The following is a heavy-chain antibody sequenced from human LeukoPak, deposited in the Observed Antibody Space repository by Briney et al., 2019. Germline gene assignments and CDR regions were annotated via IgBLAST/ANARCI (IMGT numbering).Heavy chain of an antibody. D-gene: IGHD3-22*01. V-gene: IGHV3-23*01. J-gene: IGHJ4*02. CDR2: ISGSGDST. CDR3: ARQVGFCSDSTCYFDY. Sequence: PGGSLRLSCAASGFPFSSYVMRWVRQGPGKGLQWVSAISGSGDSTDYADSVKGRLTISRDNSKNILFLQMSSLRADDTAIYYCARQVGFCSDSTCYFDYWGQGALVTVSS. CDR1: GFPFSSYV.